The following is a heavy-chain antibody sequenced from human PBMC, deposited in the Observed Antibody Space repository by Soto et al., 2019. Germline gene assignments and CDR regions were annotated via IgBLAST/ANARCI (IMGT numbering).Heavy chain of an antibody. CDR3: AARHFWSRPWTDRRLDY. V-gene: IGHV4-4*02. CDR1: GDSINSSHW. CDR2: ISHSGST. J-gene: IGHJ4*02. Sequence: LSLTCAVPGDSINSSHWWNWVRQPPEKGLEWIGQISHSGSTTYNPSLTSRVTISVDKSKNHFSLKLTSVTAADTAVYYCAARHFWSRPWTDRRLDYWGQGTLVTVSS. D-gene: IGHD3-3*02.